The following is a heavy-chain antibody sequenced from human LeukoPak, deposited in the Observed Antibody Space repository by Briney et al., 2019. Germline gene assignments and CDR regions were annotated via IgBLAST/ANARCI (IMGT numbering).Heavy chain of an antibody. CDR3: ARFTQKTIFGVVIPHXFDY. CDR1: GGSFSGYY. D-gene: IGHD3-3*01. V-gene: IGHV4-34*01. CDR2: INHSGST. Sequence: SETLSLTCAVYGGSFSGYYWSWIRQPPGKGLEWIGEINHSGSTNYNPSLKSRVAISLDTSKNQFSLKLSSVTAADTAVYYCARFTQKTIFGVVIPHXFDYWGQGTLVTVSS. J-gene: IGHJ4*02.